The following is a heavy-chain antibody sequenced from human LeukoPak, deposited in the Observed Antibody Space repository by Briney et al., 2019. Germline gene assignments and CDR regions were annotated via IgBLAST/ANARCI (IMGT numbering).Heavy chain of an antibody. CDR2: ISSSSSYI. J-gene: IGHJ3*02. V-gene: IGHV3-21*01. CDR3: ARDIVGIYCGGDCSPAFDI. CDR1: GFTFSSDS. D-gene: IGHD2-21*02. Sequence: GGSLRVSCAASGFTFSSDSMNCVRQAPGKGLEWVSSISSSSSYIYYADSVKGRFTISRDNAKSSLYLQMNSLRAEDTAVYYCARDIVGIYCGGDCSPAFDIWGQGTMVTDSS.